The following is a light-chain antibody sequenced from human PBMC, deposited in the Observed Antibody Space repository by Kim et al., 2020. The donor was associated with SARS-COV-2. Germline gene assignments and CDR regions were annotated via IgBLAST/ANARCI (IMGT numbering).Light chain of an antibody. Sequence: SSELTQDPAVSVALGQTVRITCQGDSLRDYYASWYQQKSGQAPVLVIYGKNNRPSGIPDRFSGSRSGNTASLTITGAQAEDEADYYCNSRDSSGNHEVFGTGTKVTVL. CDR2: GKN. CDR3: NSRDSSGNHEV. J-gene: IGLJ1*01. CDR1: SLRDYY. V-gene: IGLV3-19*01.